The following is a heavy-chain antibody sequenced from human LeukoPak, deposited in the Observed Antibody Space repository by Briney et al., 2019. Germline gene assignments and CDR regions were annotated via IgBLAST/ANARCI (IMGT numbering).Heavy chain of an antibody. Sequence: SGPTLLKPTQTLTLTCTFSGFSLSTSGVGVGWIRQPPGKALEWLALIYWDDDKRYSPSLKSRLTITKGTSKNQVVLTMTSMDPVDTATYYCARLMTTVTTNYFDYWGQGTLVTVSS. CDR2: IYWDDDK. CDR3: ARLMTTVTTNYFDY. V-gene: IGHV2-5*02. J-gene: IGHJ4*02. CDR1: GFSLSTSGVG. D-gene: IGHD4-17*01.